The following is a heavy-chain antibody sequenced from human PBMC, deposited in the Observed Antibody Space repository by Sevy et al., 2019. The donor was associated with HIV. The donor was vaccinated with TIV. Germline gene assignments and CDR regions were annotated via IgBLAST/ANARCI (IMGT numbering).Heavy chain of an antibody. CDR2: IDHRGSA. D-gene: IGHD3-22*01. CDR1: GASFSGSY. Sequence: SETLSLTCAVYGASFSGSYWTWIRQTPGKGLEWIGEIDHRGSANYQSSLKDRVTISIDTSKNQFSLKLTSVTAADTAVYFCARGSEIYHDTGGQMRWKYYFNTWGQGTLVTVSS. V-gene: IGHV4-34*01. CDR3: ARGSEIYHDTGGQMRWKYYFNT. J-gene: IGHJ4*02.